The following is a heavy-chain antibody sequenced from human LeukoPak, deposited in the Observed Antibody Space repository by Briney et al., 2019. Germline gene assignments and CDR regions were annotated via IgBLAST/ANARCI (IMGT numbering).Heavy chain of an antibody. CDR2: IKQDGSEK. Sequence: GGSLRLSCAASGLTFSRHWMSWVRQAPGKGLEWVANIKQDGSEKYYVDSVKGRFTISRDNAKNSLYLQMSSLRAEDTAVYYCASLPVAGTGNFQHWGQGTLATVSP. CDR1: GLTFSRHW. J-gene: IGHJ1*01. V-gene: IGHV3-7*03. CDR3: ASLPVAGTGNFQH. D-gene: IGHD6-13*01.